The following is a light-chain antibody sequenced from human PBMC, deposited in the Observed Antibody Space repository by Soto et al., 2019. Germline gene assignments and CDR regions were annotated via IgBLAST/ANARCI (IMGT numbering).Light chain of an antibody. J-gene: IGLJ2*01. CDR2: EGS. CDR3: CSYAGSSIVI. Sequence: ALTQPASVSGSPGQSITISCTGTSSDVGNYILVSWYQHHPGKAPKLMIYEGSKRPSGVSNRFSGSKSGNTASLTISGLQAEDEADYYCCSYAGSSIVIFGGGTKVTVL. V-gene: IGLV2-23*01. CDR1: SSDVGNYIL.